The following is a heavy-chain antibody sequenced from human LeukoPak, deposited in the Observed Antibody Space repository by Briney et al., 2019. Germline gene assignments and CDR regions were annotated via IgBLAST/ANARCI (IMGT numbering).Heavy chain of an antibody. J-gene: IGHJ3*02. CDR3: ARRPSVAWEGYYSPGAFDI. CDR2: INHSGST. V-gene: IGHV4-34*01. D-gene: IGHD3-22*01. CDR1: GGSFSGYY. Sequence: SETLSLTCAVYGGSFSGYYWSWIRQPPGKGLEWIGEINHSGSTNYNPSLKSRVTISVDTSKNQFSLKLSSVTAADTAVYYCARRPSVAWEGYYSPGAFDIWGQGTMVTVSS.